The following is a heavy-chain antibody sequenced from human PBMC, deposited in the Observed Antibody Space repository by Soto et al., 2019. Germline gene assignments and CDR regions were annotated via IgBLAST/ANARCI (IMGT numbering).Heavy chain of an antibody. D-gene: IGHD6-6*01. CDR2: ISGSGGST. Sequence: LRLSCAASGFTFSTYDMSWVRQAPGKGLEWVSAISGSGGSTYYADSVKGRFTISRDNSKNTLYLQMNRLRDEDTAVYYCAKSGWRDGGSSYYFDYWGQGTLVTVSS. V-gene: IGHV3-23*01. J-gene: IGHJ4*02. CDR1: GFTFSTYD. CDR3: AKSGWRDGGSSYYFDY.